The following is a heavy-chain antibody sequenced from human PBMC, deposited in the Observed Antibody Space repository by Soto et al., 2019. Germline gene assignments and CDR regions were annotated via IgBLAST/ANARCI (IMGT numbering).Heavy chain of an antibody. CDR2: IGTAGDT. CDR1: GFTFSSYD. D-gene: IGHD1-26*01. J-gene: IGHJ6*02. V-gene: IGHV3-13*01. Sequence: PGGSLRLSCAASGFTFSSYDMHWVRQATGKGLEWVSAIGTAGDTYYPGSVKGRFTISRENAKNSLYLQMNSLRAEDTAVYYCARDGGMGATEGSSYYYYGMDVWGQGTTVTVSS. CDR3: ARDGGMGATEGSSYYYYGMDV.